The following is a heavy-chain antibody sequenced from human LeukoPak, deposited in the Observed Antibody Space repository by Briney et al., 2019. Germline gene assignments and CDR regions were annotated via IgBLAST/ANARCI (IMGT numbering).Heavy chain of an antibody. CDR3: ARGIGIAAARRFDP. V-gene: IGHV4-34*01. CDR1: GGSFSGYD. D-gene: IGHD6-13*01. Sequence: PSETLSLTCAVYGGSFSGYDWSWIRQPPGKGLEWIGEINHSGSTNYNPSLKSRVTISVDTSKNQFSLKLSSVTAADTAVYYCARGIGIAAARRFDPWGQGTLVTVSS. J-gene: IGHJ5*02. CDR2: INHSGST.